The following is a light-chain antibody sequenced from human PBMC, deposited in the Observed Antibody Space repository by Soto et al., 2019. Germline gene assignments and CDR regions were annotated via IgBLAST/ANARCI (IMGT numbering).Light chain of an antibody. V-gene: IGKV1-9*01. Sequence: IQLTQSPSSLSASVGDRVTVTCRASQDIGNYLAWYQQKPGKAPKLLICDASTLYSAVPSRFSGSGSGTDFTLTISGLLPEYFAAYYCKQRRSYPSTLGGGTKVEN. J-gene: IGKJ4*01. CDR2: DAS. CDR3: KQRRSYPST. CDR1: QDIGNY.